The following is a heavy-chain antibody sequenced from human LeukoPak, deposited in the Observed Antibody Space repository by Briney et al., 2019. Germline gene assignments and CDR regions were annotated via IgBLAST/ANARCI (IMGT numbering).Heavy chain of an antibody. CDR3: ARGVTGGWYGDFQH. CDR2: IYYSGTT. J-gene: IGHJ1*01. Sequence: PSETLSLTCTLSGGSISSSSSYWAWIRQPPGKGLESIGTIYYSGTTYYNPSLKSRVTISVDTSNNQFSLRMSSVTAADTAVYYCARGVTGGWYGDFQHWGQGTLVTVSS. CDR1: GGSISSSSSY. D-gene: IGHD6-19*01. V-gene: IGHV4-39*01.